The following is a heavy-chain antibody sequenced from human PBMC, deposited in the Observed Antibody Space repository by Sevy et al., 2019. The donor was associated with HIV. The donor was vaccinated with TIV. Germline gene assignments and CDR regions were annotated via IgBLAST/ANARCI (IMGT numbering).Heavy chain of an antibody. CDR1: GYALTDFP. J-gene: IGHJ4*02. V-gene: IGHV1-24*01. D-gene: IGHD3-22*01. Sequence: ASVKVSCKFSGYALTDFPIHWVRQAPGKGLEWVGRFDPEDGETIYGQKFQGRVTMTEDTSTDTAYMALCCLRSEDTAVYYCATTREYYYDHSGYLDYWGQGTLVTVSS. CDR3: ATTREYYYDHSGYLDY. CDR2: FDPEDGET.